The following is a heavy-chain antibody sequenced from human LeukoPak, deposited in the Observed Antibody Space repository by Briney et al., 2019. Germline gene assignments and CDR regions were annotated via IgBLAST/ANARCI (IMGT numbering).Heavy chain of an antibody. CDR2: INPNSGGT. V-gene: IGHV1-2*02. Sequence: ASVKVSCKASGYTFTGYYMHWVRQAPGQGLEWMGWINPNSGGTNYAQKFQGRVTMTRDTSISTAYMELSRLRSDDTAVYYCARGPAIWELLFDYWGQGTLVTVSS. CDR1: GYTFTGYY. CDR3: ARGPAIWELLFDY. J-gene: IGHJ4*02. D-gene: IGHD1-26*01.